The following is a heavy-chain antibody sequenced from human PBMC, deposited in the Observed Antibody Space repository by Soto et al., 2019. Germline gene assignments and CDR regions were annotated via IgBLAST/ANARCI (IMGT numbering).Heavy chain of an antibody. CDR2: LSGSGDST. D-gene: IGHD6-13*01. V-gene: IGHV3-23*01. Sequence: EVQLLESGGGLVQPGGSLRLSCAASGFTFISYAMSWVRQAPGKGLEWVSVLSGSGDSTYYADSVRGRFTISRDNSKNTLYLQMNSLRAEDTAVYYCAKDRDGAAAGPTKFYGMDVWGQGTTVTVSS. CDR3: AKDRDGAAAGPTKFYGMDV. J-gene: IGHJ6*02. CDR1: GFTFISYA.